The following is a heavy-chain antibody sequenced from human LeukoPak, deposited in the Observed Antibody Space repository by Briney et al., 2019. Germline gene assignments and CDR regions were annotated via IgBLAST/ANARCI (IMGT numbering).Heavy chain of an antibody. V-gene: IGHV4-34*01. CDR3: ARGHLSDPNWFDP. D-gene: IGHD3-16*02. CDR1: GGSFSGYY. J-gene: IGHJ5*02. Sequence: PSETLSLTCAVYGGSFSGYYWSWIRQPPGKGLEWIGEINHSGSTSYNPSLKSRVTISVDTSKNQFSLKLSSVTAADTAVYYCARGHLSDPNWFDPWGQGTLVTVSS. CDR2: INHSGST.